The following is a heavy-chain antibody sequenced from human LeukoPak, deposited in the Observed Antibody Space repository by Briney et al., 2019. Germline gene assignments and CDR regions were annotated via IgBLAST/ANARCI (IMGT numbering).Heavy chain of an antibody. J-gene: IGHJ3*02. CDR1: GGSISSYY. V-gene: IGHV4-59*01. D-gene: IGHD3-22*01. Sequence: PSETLSLTCTVSGGSISSYYWSWIRQPPGKGLEWIGYIYYSGSTNYNPSLKSRVTISVDTSKNQFSLKLSSVTAADTAVYYCARESVIVAPGAFDIWGQGTMVTVSS. CDR2: IYYSGST. CDR3: ARESVIVAPGAFDI.